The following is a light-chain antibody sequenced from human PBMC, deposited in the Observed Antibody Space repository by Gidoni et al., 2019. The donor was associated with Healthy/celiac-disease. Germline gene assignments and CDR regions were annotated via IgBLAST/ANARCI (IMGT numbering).Light chain of an antibody. CDR2: KAS. V-gene: IGKV1-5*03. CDR3: QQYNSRRFT. J-gene: IGKJ3*01. Sequence: DIQMTQSPSTLSASVGDRVTITCRASQSISSGLAWYQQKPGNAPKLLIYKASSLESGVPSRFSGSVSGTEFTLTISSLQPDDFATYYCQQYNSRRFTFXPXTKVDIK. CDR1: QSISSG.